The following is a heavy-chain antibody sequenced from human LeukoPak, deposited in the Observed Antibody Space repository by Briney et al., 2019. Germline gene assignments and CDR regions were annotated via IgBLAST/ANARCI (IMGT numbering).Heavy chain of an antibody. CDR1: GYSFTSYC. Sequence: GESLKISCTGSGYSFTSYCIGWVRQMPGKGLEWMGIIYPGDSDTRYNPSFQGQVTTTADKSISTAYLQWSSLKASDTAMYYCARHGRSSWYREDYYYGMDVWGQGTTVTVSS. CDR2: IYPGDSDT. CDR3: ARHGRSSWYREDYYYGMDV. D-gene: IGHD6-13*01. J-gene: IGHJ6*02. V-gene: IGHV5-51*01.